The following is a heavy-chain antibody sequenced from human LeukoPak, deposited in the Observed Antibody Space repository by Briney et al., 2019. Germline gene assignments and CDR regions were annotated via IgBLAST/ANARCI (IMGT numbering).Heavy chain of an antibody. CDR2: INPSGGST. J-gene: IGHJ4*02. CDR1: GYTFTSYY. CDR3: ARDGRRSLDY. V-gene: IGHV1-46*01. Sequence: ASVKVSCKASGYTFTSYYMHWVRQAPGQGLEWMGIINPSGGSTNYAQKLQGRVTMTTDTLTSTAYMELRSLRSDDTAVYYCARDGRRSLDYWGQGTLVTVSS.